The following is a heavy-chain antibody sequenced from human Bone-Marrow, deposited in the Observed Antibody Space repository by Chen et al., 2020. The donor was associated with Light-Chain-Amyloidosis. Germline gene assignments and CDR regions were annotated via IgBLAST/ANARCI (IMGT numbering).Heavy chain of an antibody. V-gene: IGHV3-21*01. CDR2: ITTSSNYI. Sequence: EVQLVESGGGLVKPGGSLRLSCAASGFTFSSYSMNWVRQTPGKGLEWVSSITTSSNYIYYADSVKGRFTISRDNAKNSLYLQMNSLRAEDTAMYYCVRHLGAWDDRDAFDIRGQGTMVTVSS. CDR1: GFTFSSYS. J-gene: IGHJ3*02. D-gene: IGHD1-1*01. CDR3: VRHLGAWDDRDAFDI.